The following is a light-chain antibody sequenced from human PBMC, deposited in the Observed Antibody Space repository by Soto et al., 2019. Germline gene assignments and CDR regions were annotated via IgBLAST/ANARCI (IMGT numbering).Light chain of an antibody. CDR1: QTISSW. Sequence: IQMTQSPSTLSASVGDRVTITCRASQTISSWLAWYQQKPGKAPKLLIYKASTLKSGVPSRFSGSGSGTEFTLTISSLQPEDFATYYCLQHNVFPRTFGQGTKVDIK. J-gene: IGKJ1*01. V-gene: IGKV1-5*03. CDR3: LQHNVFPRT. CDR2: KAS.